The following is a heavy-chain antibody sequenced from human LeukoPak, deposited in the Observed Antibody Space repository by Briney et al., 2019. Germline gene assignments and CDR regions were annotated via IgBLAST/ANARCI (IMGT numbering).Heavy chain of an antibody. J-gene: IGHJ4*02. V-gene: IGHV3-23*01. CDR2: ISGSGGST. CDR3: AKALDTYGYMRFDF. D-gene: IGHD5-18*01. CDR1: GFTFSSYA. Sequence: GGSPRLSCAASGFTFSSYAMSWVRQAPGKGLEWVSAISGSGGSTYYADSVKGRFTISRDKSKNTMYLQMNSLRAEDTALYYCAKALDTYGYMRFDFWGQGTLVTVSS.